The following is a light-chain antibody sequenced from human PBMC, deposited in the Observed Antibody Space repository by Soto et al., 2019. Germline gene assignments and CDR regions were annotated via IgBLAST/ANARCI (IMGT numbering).Light chain of an antibody. V-gene: IGKV3-11*01. J-gene: IGKJ1*01. CDR1: ETVRTF. CDR3: QQHRHCPPWT. CDR2: GAS. Sequence: EVVLTQSPATLSLSPGERATLSFRASETVRTFVDWYQQKPGQAPRLLIYGASNRATGIPARFSGSGSGTDFTLTISDLVPEDFADYYCQQHRHCPPWTFGQGTRVEIQ.